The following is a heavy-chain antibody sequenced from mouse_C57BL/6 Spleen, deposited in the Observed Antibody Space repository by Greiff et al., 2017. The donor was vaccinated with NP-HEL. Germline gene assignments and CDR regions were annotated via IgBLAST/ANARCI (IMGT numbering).Heavy chain of an antibody. J-gene: IGHJ2*01. Sequence: EVQVVESGGDLVKPGGSLKLSCAASGFTFSSYGMSWVRQTPDKRLEWVATISSGGSYTYYPDSVKGRFTISRDNAKNTLYLQMSSLKSEDTAMYYCARQGQLRLPAFDYWGQGTTLTVSS. D-gene: IGHD3-2*02. V-gene: IGHV5-6*01. CDR1: GFTFSSYG. CDR2: ISSGGSYT. CDR3: ARQGQLRLPAFDY.